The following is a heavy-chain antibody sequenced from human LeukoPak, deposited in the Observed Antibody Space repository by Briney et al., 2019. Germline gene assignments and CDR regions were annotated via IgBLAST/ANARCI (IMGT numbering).Heavy chain of an antibody. CDR3: AKDGYCSGGSCYANFFDR. Sequence: GGSLRLSCAASGFSFLHYGMHWVRQAPGKGLEWVAFISSDGRKEYYADSVKGRFTISRDNSKNTLYLHVNSPRAEDTAVFFCAKDGYCSGGSCYANFFDRWGQGTLVTVSS. J-gene: IGHJ4*02. CDR2: ISSDGRKE. V-gene: IGHV3-30*18. D-gene: IGHD2-15*01. CDR1: GFSFLHYG.